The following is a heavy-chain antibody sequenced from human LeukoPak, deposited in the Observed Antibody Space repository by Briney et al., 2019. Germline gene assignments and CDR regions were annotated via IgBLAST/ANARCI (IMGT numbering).Heavy chain of an antibody. J-gene: IGHJ3*02. CDR1: GFTISSYG. CDR3: ARLLGTTDDAFDI. Sequence: PGGSLRLSCAASGFTISSYGMHWVRQAPGKGLEWVAVIWYDGSNKYYADSVKGRFTISRDNSKNTLYLQMNSLRAEDTAVYYCARLLGTTDDAFDIWGQGTMVTVSS. D-gene: IGHD2/OR15-2a*01. CDR2: IWYDGSNK. V-gene: IGHV3-33*01.